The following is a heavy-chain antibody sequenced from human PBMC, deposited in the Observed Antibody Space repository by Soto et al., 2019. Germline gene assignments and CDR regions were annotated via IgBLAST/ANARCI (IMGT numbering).Heavy chain of an antibody. Sequence: GGSLRLSXXASXXXXXXXXXXXXXQAPGXGLEWVKGISYDGSNKYYADSVKGRFTISRDNSKNTVYLQMNSLRAEDTAVYYCVKDRGTSSLFLDSWGQGTLVTVSS. V-gene: IGHV3-30*18. J-gene: IGHJ4*02. CDR1: XXXXXXXX. D-gene: IGHD3-10*01. CDR2: ISYDGSNK. CDR3: VKDRGTSSLFLDS.